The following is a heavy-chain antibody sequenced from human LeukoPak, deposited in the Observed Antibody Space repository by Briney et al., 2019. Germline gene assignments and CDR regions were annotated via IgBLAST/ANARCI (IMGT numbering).Heavy chain of an antibody. J-gene: IGHJ4*02. CDR1: GFTFSDHY. D-gene: IGHD2-2*01. V-gene: IGHV3-72*01. CDR2: IRNKANSYTT. CDR3: ARYQLPVRYFDY. Sequence: QPGGSLRLSCAASGFTFSDHYMDWIRQGPGRGLEWVARIRNKANSYTTEYAASVEGRFSISRDDSKNSLYLQMNSLKTEDTAVYYRARYQLPVRYFDYWGQGTLVTVSS.